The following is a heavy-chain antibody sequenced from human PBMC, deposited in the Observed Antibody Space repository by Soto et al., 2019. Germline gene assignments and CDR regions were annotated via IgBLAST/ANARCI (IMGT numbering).Heavy chain of an antibody. CDR1: GFTLSIYA. D-gene: IGHD3-3*01. J-gene: IGHJ5*02. CDR2: ISGSGGST. CDR3: AVDRNVTIFLYCFDP. V-gene: IGHV3-23*01. Sequence: EVQLLESGGGLVQPGGSLRLSCAASGFTLSIYAMSLVRQEPGKGLEWVSAISGSGGSTYYADSVKGRFTISGDNSKNTRYRQMNSLRAADTAVYYCAVDRNVTIFLYCFDPWGRGTMVAVSS.